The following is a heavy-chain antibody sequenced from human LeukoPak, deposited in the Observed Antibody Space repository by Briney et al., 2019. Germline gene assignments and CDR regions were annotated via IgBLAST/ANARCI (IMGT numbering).Heavy chain of an antibody. CDR2: IRYDGSNK. D-gene: IGHD5-24*01. Sequence: GGSLRLSCAASGFTFSSYGMHWVRQAPGKGLEWVAFIRYDGSNKYYADSVKGRFTISRDNSKNTLYLQMNSLRAEDTALYFCTTSYGDNSWNDWFGPWGQGTLVTVSS. CDR1: GFTFSSYG. J-gene: IGHJ5*02. V-gene: IGHV3-30*02. CDR3: TTSYGDNSWNDWFGP.